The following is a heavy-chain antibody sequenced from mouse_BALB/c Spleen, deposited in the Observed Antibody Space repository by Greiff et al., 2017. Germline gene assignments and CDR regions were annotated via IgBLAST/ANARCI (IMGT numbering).Heavy chain of an antibody. CDR1: GFNINDYY. CDR3: NALVWSYAMDY. V-gene: IGHV14-4*02. Sequence: DVKLQESGAELVRSGASVKLSCTASGFNINDYYMHWVKQRPEQGLEWIGWIDPENGDTEYAPKFQGKATMTADTSSNTAYLQLSSLTSEDTAVYYCNALVWSYAMDYWGQGTSVTVSS. D-gene: IGHD2-10*02. CDR2: IDPENGDT. J-gene: IGHJ4*01.